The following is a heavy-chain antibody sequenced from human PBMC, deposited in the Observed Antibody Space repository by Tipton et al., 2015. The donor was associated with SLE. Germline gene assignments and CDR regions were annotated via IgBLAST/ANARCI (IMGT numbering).Heavy chain of an antibody. V-gene: IGHV4-39*07. D-gene: IGHD2-15*01. Sequence: TLSLTCTVSGGSISSSSFYWGWIRQPPGKGLEWIGSFYYGKSTFYNPSLKSRVTTSVDTSTNRLSLQLSSVTAADTAVYYCARKTAYCSGADCYIDAFDIWGQGTMVIVSS. CDR3: ARKTAYCSGADCYIDAFDI. J-gene: IGHJ3*02. CDR1: GGSISSSSFY. CDR2: FYYGKST.